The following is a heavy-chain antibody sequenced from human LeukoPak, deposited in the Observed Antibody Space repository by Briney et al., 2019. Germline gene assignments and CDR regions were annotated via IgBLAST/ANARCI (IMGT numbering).Heavy chain of an antibody. V-gene: IGHV5-51*01. D-gene: IGHD3-10*01. CDR3: ARHENLWFGELPYPDAFDI. J-gene: IGHJ3*02. CDR1: GYSFTNYW. Sequence: GESLKISCKGSGYSFTNYWIGWVRQMPGKGLEWMGIIYPGDSTTTYSPSFQGQITISVDKSISTAYLQWSSLKASDTAMYYCARHENLWFGELPYPDAFDIWGQGTMVTVSS. CDR2: IYPGDSTT.